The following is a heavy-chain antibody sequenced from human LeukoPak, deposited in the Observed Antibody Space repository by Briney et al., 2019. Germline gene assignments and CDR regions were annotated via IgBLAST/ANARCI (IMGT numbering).Heavy chain of an antibody. CDR1: GFTFSSYS. D-gene: IGHD2-2*01. Sequence: GGSLRLSCAASGFTFSSYSMNWVRQAPGKGLEWVSYISSSSSTIYYADSVKGRFTISRDNDKNSLHLQMNSLRAEDTAVYYCARDWDCSSTSCPGDYWGQGTLVTVSS. CDR3: ARDWDCSSTSCPGDY. V-gene: IGHV3-48*01. CDR2: ISSSSSTI. J-gene: IGHJ4*02.